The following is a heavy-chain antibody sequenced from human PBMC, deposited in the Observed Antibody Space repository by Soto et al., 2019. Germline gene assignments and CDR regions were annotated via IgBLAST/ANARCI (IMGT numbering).Heavy chain of an antibody. CDR2: MNPNSGNT. D-gene: IGHD3-3*01. J-gene: IGHJ6*03. V-gene: IGHV1-8*01. CDR3: ARGHEYDFWSGYHNYYYYMDV. CDR1: GYTFTSYD. Sequence: QVQLVQSGAEVKKPGASVKVSCKASGYTFTSYDINWVRQATGQGLEWMGWMNPNSGNTGYAQKFHGRVTMTRNTSISTAYMELSSLRSEDTAVYYWARGHEYDFWSGYHNYYYYMDVWGKGTTVTVSS.